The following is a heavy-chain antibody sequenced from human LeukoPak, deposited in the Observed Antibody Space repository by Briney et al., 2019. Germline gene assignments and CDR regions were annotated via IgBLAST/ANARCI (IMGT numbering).Heavy chain of an antibody. CDR2: IKQDGSEK. CDR1: GFTFSSYW. D-gene: IGHD2-2*01. J-gene: IGHJ4*02. CDR3: ARDGLVPAASFDY. Sequence: GGSLRLSCAASGFTFSSYWMSWVRQAPGKGLEWVANIKQDGSEKYYVDSVKGRFTISRDNAKNSLYLQMNSLRAEDTAVYYCARDGLVPAASFDYWGQGTLVTVSS. V-gene: IGHV3-7*01.